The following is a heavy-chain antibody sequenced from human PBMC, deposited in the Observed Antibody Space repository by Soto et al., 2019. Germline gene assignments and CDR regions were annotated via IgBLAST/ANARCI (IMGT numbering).Heavy chain of an antibody. V-gene: IGHV4-39*01. J-gene: IGHJ4*02. CDR3: ARLPRGYSGFGGGFYFDY. Sequence: PSETLSLTCTFSGSSIIGYYWAWIRQPPGKGLEWFGNIYYSGSTYYNPSLKSRVTISVDTSKNQLSLRLSSVTAADTAVYHCARLPRGYSGFGGGFYFDYWGQGTLVTVSS. CDR1: GSSIIGYY. D-gene: IGHD5-12*01. CDR2: IYYSGST.